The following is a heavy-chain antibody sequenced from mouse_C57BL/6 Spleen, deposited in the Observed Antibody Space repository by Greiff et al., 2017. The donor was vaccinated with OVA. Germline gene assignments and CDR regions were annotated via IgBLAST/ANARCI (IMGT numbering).Heavy chain of an antibody. Sequence: QVQLQQSGAELVKPGASVKISCKASGYAFSSYWLNWVKQRPGKGLEWIGQFYPGDGATNYNGKFKGKATLTADKSSSTAYMQLSSLTSDDSAVDFCATRRITTVECMDYWGQGTSVTVSS. D-gene: IGHD1-1*01. CDR2: FYPGDGAT. J-gene: IGHJ4*01. V-gene: IGHV1-80*01. CDR3: ATRRITTVECMDY. CDR1: GYAFSSYW.